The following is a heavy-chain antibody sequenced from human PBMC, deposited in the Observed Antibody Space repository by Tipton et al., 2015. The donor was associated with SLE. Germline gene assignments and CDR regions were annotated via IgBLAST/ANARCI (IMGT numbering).Heavy chain of an antibody. CDR1: GGSISSSSYY. CDR2: INHGGGT. CDR3: AVGGISWYDYYYYGMDV. Sequence: TLSLTCTVSGGSISSSSYYWTWIRQAPGKGLEWIGEINHGGGTHYNPSLESRVSISIDTSENHFSLKLSSVTAADTAVYYCAVGGISWYDYYYYGMDVWGQGTTVTVSS. D-gene: IGHD6-13*01. J-gene: IGHJ6*02. V-gene: IGHV4-39*02.